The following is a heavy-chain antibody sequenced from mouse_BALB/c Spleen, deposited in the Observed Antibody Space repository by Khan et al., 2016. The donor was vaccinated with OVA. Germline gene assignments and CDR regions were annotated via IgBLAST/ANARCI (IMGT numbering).Heavy chain of an antibody. J-gene: IGHJ3*01. CDR1: GFTFSSYS. Sequence: EVELVESGGDLVKPGGSLKLSCAASGFTFSSYSMSWVRQTPDKRLEWVASISSGGDYTYYPDSVKGRFTISRDNAKNTLYLQMSDLKSEDTAMYYCAKHLTGSFAYGGQGTLVTVSA. CDR2: ISSGGDYT. V-gene: IGHV5-6*01. D-gene: IGHD4-1*01. CDR3: AKHLTGSFAY.